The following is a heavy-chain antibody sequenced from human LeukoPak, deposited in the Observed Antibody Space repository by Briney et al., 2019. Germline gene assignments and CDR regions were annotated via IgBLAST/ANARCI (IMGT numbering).Heavy chain of an antibody. CDR1: GDSISTNY. CDR2: IYYSGST. D-gene: IGHD6-6*01. V-gene: IGHV4-59*12. J-gene: IGHJ4*02. Sequence: PSETLSLTCTVSGDSISTNYWSWIRQPAGKGLEWIGYIYYSGSTNYNPSLKSRVTISVDTSKNQFSLKLSSVTAADTAVYYCARENIAAHFDYWGQGTLVTVSS. CDR3: ARENIAAHFDY.